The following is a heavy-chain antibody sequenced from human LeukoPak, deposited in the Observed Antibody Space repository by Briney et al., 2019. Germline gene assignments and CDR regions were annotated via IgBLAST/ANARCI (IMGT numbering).Heavy chain of an antibody. J-gene: IGHJ2*01. V-gene: IGHV3-23*01. CDR1: GFAFSNYA. D-gene: IGHD3-22*01. CDR3: AKDFDSSGYHYWCFDL. Sequence: GGSLRLSCEASGFAFSNYAMSWVRQAPGKGLEWVASISGSGGTTNYADSVKGRFTISRDNSRTTLYLQMNGLSAEDAAFYYCAKDFDSSGYHYWCFDLWGSGTLVAVSS. CDR2: ISGSGGTT.